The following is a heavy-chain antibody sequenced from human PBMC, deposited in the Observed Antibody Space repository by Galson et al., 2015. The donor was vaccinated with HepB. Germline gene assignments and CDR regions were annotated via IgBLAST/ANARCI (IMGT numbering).Heavy chain of an antibody. CDR3: CRMNHRDAFDV. J-gene: IGHJ3*01. Sequence: SLRLSCATSGFTFSNDWMSWVRQAPGKGLEWVGLIRNKIDGGTTDYASPVKGRFTISRDDSKNILYLQMSSLKIEDTAVYYCCRMNHRDAFDVWGQGTMVT. CDR2: IRNKIDGGTT. D-gene: IGHD2-15*01. CDR1: GFTFSNDW. V-gene: IGHV3-15*01.